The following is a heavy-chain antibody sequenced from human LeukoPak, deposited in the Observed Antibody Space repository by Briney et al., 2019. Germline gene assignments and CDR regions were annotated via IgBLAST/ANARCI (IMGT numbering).Heavy chain of an antibody. J-gene: IGHJ5*02. D-gene: IGHD5-18*01. V-gene: IGHV1-18*01. CDR2: ISAYNGNT. Sequence: ASVKVSCKASGYTFTSYGISWVRQAPGQGLEWMGWISAYNGNTNYAQKLQGRVTMTTDTSTSTAYMELRSLRSGDTAVYYCARGDPDTAMVTNWFDPWGQGTLVTVSS. CDR3: ARGDPDTAMVTNWFDP. CDR1: GYTFTSYG.